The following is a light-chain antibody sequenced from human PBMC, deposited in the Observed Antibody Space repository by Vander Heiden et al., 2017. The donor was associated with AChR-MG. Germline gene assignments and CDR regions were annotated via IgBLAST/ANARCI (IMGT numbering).Light chain of an antibody. J-gene: IGLJ2*01. V-gene: IGLV1-40*01. Sequence: QSVLTQPPSVPGAPGQRVTISWTGSSSNNGAGYGVHWYQQLPGTAPKLLIYGNSNRPSGVPDRFSGSKSGTSASLAITGLQAEDEADYYCQSYDSSLSVVVFGGGTKLTVL. CDR1: SSNNGAGYG. CDR3: QSYDSSLSVVV. CDR2: GNS.